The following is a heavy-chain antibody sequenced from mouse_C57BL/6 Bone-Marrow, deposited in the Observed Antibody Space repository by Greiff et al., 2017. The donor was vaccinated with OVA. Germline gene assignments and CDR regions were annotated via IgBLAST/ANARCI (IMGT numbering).Heavy chain of an antibody. J-gene: IGHJ2*01. CDR2: IDPENGDT. D-gene: IGHD1-1*01. CDR3: TVCYGSSYGFDY. V-gene: IGHV14-4*01. Sequence: EVKLMESGAELVRPGASVKLSCTASGFNIKDDSMSWVKQSPEQGLEWIGWIDPENGDTEYASKFQGQVTITADTSSNTAYLQLSSLTSEDTAVYYCTVCYGSSYGFDYWGQGTTLTVSS. CDR1: GFNIKDDS.